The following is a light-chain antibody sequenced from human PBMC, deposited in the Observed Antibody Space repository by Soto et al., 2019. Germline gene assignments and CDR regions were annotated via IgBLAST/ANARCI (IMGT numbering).Light chain of an antibody. Sequence: EIVLTQSPATLSLSPGERATLSCRASQSVSSYLAWYQQKPGQAPRLLIYGASTRATGIPARFSGSGSGTDFTLTISSLEPEDFAVYYCQQRSNWPITFAQGTRLE. J-gene: IGKJ5*01. CDR2: GAS. CDR1: QSVSSY. V-gene: IGKV3-11*01. CDR3: QQRSNWPIT.